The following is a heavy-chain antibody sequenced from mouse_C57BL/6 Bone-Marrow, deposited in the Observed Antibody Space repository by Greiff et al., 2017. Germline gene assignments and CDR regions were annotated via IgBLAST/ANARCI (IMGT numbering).Heavy chain of an antibody. CDR2: INPSNGGT. CDR1: GYTFTSYW. V-gene: IGHV1-53*01. Sequence: QVQLQQPGTELVKPGASVKLSCKASGYTFTSYWMHWVKQRPGQGLEWIGNINPSNGGTTYNEKFKSKATLTVDKSSSTASMQLSSLTSEDSAVYYCARSRAYYYGSSYGAMDYWGQGTSVTVSS. J-gene: IGHJ4*01. CDR3: ARSRAYYYGSSYGAMDY. D-gene: IGHD1-1*01.